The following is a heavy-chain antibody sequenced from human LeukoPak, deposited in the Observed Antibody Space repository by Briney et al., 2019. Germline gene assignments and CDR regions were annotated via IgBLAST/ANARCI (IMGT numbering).Heavy chain of an antibody. D-gene: IGHD6-19*01. CDR1: GFTFSSYG. CDR3: AKDRLAVAGTLILDY. V-gene: IGHV3-30*18. Sequence: GGSLRLSCAASGFTFSSYGMHWDRQAPGKGLEWVAVISYDGSNKYYADFVKGRFTISRDNSKNTLYLQMNSLRAEDTAVYYCAKDRLAVAGTLILDYWGQGTLVTVSS. J-gene: IGHJ4*02. CDR2: ISYDGSNK.